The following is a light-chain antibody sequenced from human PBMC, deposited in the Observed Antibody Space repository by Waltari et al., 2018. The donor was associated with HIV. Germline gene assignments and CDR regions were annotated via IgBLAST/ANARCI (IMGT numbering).Light chain of an antibody. CDR3: QQYSSYWT. CDR2: KAS. V-gene: IGKV1-5*03. CDR1: QTITTW. Sequence: DIQMAQSPSNLSASVGDRVTITCRASQTITTWLAWYHQKPGGAPQLLVYKASTLENGVPSRFSGSGSGTEFTLTISRLQPDDVGFYYCQQYSSYWTFGQGTKVQVK. J-gene: IGKJ1*01.